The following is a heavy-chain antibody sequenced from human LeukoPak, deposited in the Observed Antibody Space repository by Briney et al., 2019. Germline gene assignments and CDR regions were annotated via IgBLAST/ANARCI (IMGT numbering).Heavy chain of an antibody. Sequence: PGGSLRLSCVASGFSLSNYGMHWVRQAPGKGLEWVAALLYDGNTKHYADSVKGRFTISRDISKNTFYLQMNSLTAEDTAVYYCARDRRPEIQYYYMDVWGKGTTVAVSS. CDR3: ARDRRPEIQYYYMDV. CDR2: LLYDGNTK. V-gene: IGHV3-33*01. J-gene: IGHJ6*03. CDR1: GFSLSNYG.